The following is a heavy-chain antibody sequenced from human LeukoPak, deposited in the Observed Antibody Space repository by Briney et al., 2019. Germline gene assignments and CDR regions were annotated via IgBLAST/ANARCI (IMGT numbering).Heavy chain of an antibody. D-gene: IGHD3-10*01. J-gene: IGHJ4*02. CDR1: GFNFSTYS. CDR3: AREDYYESGTDDY. Sequence: GGSLRLSCAASGFNFSTYSMNWVRQAPGKGLEWVSSITASSSYTYYADSVKGRFTISRDNTKNSLYLQMNSLRAEDTGIYYCAREDYYESGTDDYWGQGTLVTVFS. CDR2: ITASSSYT. V-gene: IGHV3-21*01.